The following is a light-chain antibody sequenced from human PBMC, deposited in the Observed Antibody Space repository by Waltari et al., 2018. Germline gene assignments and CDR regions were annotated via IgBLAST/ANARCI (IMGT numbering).Light chain of an antibody. CDR2: DVF. V-gene: IGLV2-14*03. Sequence: QSALTQPASVSGSPGQAITIPCTGTTSPVGFFNYVSWYQQHPGKAPQLIVYDVFERPSGVSNRFSGSKSGNTASLTISGLLAEDEADYYCNSYTGSSSWVFGGGTKLTVL. CDR3: NSYTGSSSWV. J-gene: IGLJ3*02. CDR1: TSPVGFFNY.